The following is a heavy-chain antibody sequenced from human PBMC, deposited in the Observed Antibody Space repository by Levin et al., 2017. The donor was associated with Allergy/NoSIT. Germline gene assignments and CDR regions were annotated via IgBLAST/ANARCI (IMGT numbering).Heavy chain of an antibody. D-gene: IGHD3-3*01. CDR1: GFSLSTSGVG. CDR3: AHARFLEWLLYRYNNEVAFDY. CDR2: IYWDDDK. V-gene: IGHV2-5*02. J-gene: IGHJ4*02. Sequence: SGPTLVKPTQTLTLTCTFSGFSLSTSGVGVGWIRQPPGKALEWLALIYWDDDKRYSPSLKSRLTITKDTSKKQVVLTMTNMDPVDTATYYCAHARFLEWLLYRYNNEVAFDYWGQGTLVTVSS.